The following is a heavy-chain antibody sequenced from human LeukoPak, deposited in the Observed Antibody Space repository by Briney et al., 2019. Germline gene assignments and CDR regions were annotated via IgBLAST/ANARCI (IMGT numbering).Heavy chain of an antibody. D-gene: IGHD2-15*01. Sequence: GGSLRPSCAASGFTFSSYAMSWVRQAPGKGLEWVSAISGSGGSTYYADSVKGRFTISRDNSKNTLYLQMNSPRAEDTAVYYCAKAGYCSGGSCYSIFDYWGQGTLVTVSS. CDR2: ISGSGGST. J-gene: IGHJ4*02. CDR3: AKAGYCSGGSCYSIFDY. CDR1: GFTFSSYA. V-gene: IGHV3-23*01.